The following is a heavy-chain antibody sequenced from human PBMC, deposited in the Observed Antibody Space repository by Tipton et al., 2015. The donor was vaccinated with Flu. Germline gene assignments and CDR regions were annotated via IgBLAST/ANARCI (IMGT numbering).Heavy chain of an antibody. D-gene: IGHD3-22*01. CDR3: ARVDYYDKGRSMDV. CDR1: GFTFSTYW. V-gene: IGHV3-74*01. J-gene: IGHJ6*02. Sequence: SLRLSCAASGFTFSTYWMHWVRQVPGKGLVWVSRINTDGSTTNYADSVKGRFTISRDNAKNTLYLQMSSLRAEDTAVYHCARVDYYDKGRSMDVWGQGTTGTVSS. CDR2: INTDGSTT.